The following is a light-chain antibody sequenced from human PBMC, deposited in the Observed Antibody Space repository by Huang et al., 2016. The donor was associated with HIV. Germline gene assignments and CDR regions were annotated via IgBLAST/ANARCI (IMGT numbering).Light chain of an antibody. Sequence: EIVLTQSPATLSLSPGERATLSCRATQSIRNRYLAWFQQKPGLAPRLLIYGASNRATGIPDRCSGGGSGTDVNLTISRLEPEDVAVYYCQQYGSSSYTFGQGTKLELK. CDR3: QQYGSSSYT. CDR1: QSIRNRY. V-gene: IGKV3D-20*01. CDR2: GAS. J-gene: IGKJ2*01.